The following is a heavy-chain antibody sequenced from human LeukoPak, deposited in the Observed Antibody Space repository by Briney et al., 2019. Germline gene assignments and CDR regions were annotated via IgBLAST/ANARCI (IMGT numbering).Heavy chain of an antibody. CDR3: AKSRVPASLDQVFDI. CDR2: IHSGGST. V-gene: IGHV3-53*01. Sequence: PGGSLRLSCAASGFTVSSNYMTWVRQAPGKGLECVSIIHSGGSTYYVDSVKGRFTISRDNSKNTLFLQMNSLRAEDTAVYYCAKSRVPASLDQVFDIWGQGTMVTVSS. CDR1: GFTVSSNY. D-gene: IGHD3/OR15-3a*01. J-gene: IGHJ3*02.